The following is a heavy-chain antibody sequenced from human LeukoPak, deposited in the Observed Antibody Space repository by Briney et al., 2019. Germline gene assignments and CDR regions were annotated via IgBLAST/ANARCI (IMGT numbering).Heavy chain of an antibody. J-gene: IGHJ3*02. CDR2: ISYDGSNK. V-gene: IGHV3-30*19. CDR3: ARDRPSMLFDI. Sequence: PGGSLRLSFAASGFTFSSYGMHWVRQAPGKGLEWVAVISYDGSNKYYADSVKGRFTISRDNSKNTLYLQMNSLRAEDTAVYYCARDRPSMLFDIWGQGTMVAVSS. CDR1: GFTFSSYG. D-gene: IGHD2/OR15-2a*01.